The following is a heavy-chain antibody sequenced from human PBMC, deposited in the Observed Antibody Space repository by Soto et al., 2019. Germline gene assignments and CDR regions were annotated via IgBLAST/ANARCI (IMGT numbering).Heavy chain of an antibody. D-gene: IGHD5-18*01. CDR1: GGSISSGGYY. CDR3: ARAPPVVTDV. J-gene: IGHJ6*02. CDR2: IYYSGST. Sequence: SETLSLTCTVSGGSISSGGYYWSWIRQHPGKGLEWIGYIYYSGSTYYNPSLKSRVTISVDTSKNQFSLKLSSVTAADTAVYYCARAPPVVTDVWGQGTTVTVSS. V-gene: IGHV4-31*03.